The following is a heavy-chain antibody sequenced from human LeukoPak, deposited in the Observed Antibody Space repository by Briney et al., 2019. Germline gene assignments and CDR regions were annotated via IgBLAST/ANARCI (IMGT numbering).Heavy chain of an antibody. D-gene: IGHD3-9*01. CDR1: GFTYSSFR. Sequence: GGSLRLSCAGSGFTYSSFRMSWVRQAPGKGLEWVANIKQDGREKYHVDSVKGRFTISRDNAKTSLYLQMNSLRAEDTDVYYCARESRGYDILTGKYHRGYYSYYMDVWGKGTTVTVSS. CDR3: ARESRGYDILTGKYHRGYYSYYMDV. V-gene: IGHV3-7*01. J-gene: IGHJ6*03. CDR2: IKQDGREK.